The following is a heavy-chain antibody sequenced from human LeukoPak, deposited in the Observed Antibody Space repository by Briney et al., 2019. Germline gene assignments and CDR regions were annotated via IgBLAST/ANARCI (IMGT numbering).Heavy chain of an antibody. D-gene: IGHD3-22*01. CDR1: GFTVSNNY. J-gene: IGHJ4*02. V-gene: IGHV3-53*05. CDR3: AKRYYDSSGNDY. Sequence: GGSLRLSCAASGFTVSNNYVSWVRQAPGKGLEWVSVIYTGGSTYYADSVKGRFTISRDNSKNTLYLQMNSLRAEDTAVYYCAKRYYDSSGNDYWGQGTLVTVSS. CDR2: IYTGGST.